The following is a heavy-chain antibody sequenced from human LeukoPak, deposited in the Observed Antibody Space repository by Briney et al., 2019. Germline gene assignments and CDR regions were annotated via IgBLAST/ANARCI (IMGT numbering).Heavy chain of an antibody. CDR1: GFTFSSYE. CDR2: ISSSGSTI. J-gene: IGHJ5*02. D-gene: IGHD2-2*01. CDR3: ARDRGRLYCSSTSCPGWFDP. Sequence: GGSLRLSCAASGFTFSSYEMNWVRQAPGKELEGVSYISSSGSTIYYADSVKGRFTISRDNAKNSLYLQMNSLRAEDTAVYYCARDRGRLYCSSTSCPGWFDPWGQGTLVTVSS. V-gene: IGHV3-48*03.